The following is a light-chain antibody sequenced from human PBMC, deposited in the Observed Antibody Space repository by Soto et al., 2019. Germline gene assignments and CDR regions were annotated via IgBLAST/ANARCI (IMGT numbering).Light chain of an antibody. CDR1: GSNIGAGYD. Sequence: QSVLTQPPSVSGAPGQSVTISCIGSGSNIGAGYDVHWYQQLPGVAPKLLIFDTANRPSGVPGRFSGSKSGASASPAITGLLPEDEADFFCQSFDTNLNAVVFGGGTKLTVL. CDR2: DTA. CDR3: QSFDTNLNAVV. J-gene: IGLJ2*01. V-gene: IGLV1-40*01.